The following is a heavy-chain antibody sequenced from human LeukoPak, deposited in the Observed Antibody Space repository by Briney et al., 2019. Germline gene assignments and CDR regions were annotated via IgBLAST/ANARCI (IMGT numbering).Heavy chain of an antibody. Sequence: ASVKVSCKASGYTFTGYYMHWVRQAPGQGLEWMGWINPNSGGTNYAQKFQGRVTMTRDTSISTAYMELSRLRSDDTAVYYCAKDGGGYYPYYYYYMDVWGKGTTVTIS. CDR2: INPNSGGT. CDR1: GYTFTGYY. J-gene: IGHJ6*03. V-gene: IGHV1-2*02. D-gene: IGHD3-22*01. CDR3: AKDGGGYYPYYYYYMDV.